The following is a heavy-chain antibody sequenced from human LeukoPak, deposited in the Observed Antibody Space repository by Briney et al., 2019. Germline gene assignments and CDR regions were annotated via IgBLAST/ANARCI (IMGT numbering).Heavy chain of an antibody. J-gene: IGHJ6*02. CDR2: IIPIFGTA. Sequence: SVKVSCKASGGTFSSYAISWVRQTPGQGLEWMGGIIPIFGTANYAQKFQGRVTITADESTSTAYMELSSLRSEDTAVYYCARAPGYYYGMDVWGQGTTVTVSS. V-gene: IGHV1-69*01. CDR1: GGTFSSYA. CDR3: ARAPGYYYGMDV.